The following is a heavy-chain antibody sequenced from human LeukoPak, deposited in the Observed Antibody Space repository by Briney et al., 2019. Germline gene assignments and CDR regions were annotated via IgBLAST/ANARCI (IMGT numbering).Heavy chain of an antibody. CDR1: GFTLRSYW. Sequence: PGGSLTLSCAASGFTLRSYWMHWVRQAPGKGLVWVSRINSEGSSTSHAGSVKGRFTISRDNAENTLFLKIKSLRAEDTAVYYCAGGYGVENWGQGTLVTVSS. J-gene: IGHJ4*02. CDR3: AGGYGVEN. CDR2: INSEGSST. V-gene: IGHV3-74*01. D-gene: IGHD1-1*01.